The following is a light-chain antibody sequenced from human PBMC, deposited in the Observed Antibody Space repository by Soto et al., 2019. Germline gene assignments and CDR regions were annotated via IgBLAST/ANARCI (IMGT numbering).Light chain of an antibody. V-gene: IGKV3D-15*01. J-gene: IGKJ2*01. CDR2: AAS. CDR1: QRVSRN. Sequence: EILLTQSPATLSLSPGDSATLSCRASQRVSRNVAWYQQKPGQAPRLLISAASTGAAGVPARFNAAGSGTAFTLTISSLQSEDFAVYYCQHYGASQYTFGQGTKLELK. CDR3: QHYGASQYT.